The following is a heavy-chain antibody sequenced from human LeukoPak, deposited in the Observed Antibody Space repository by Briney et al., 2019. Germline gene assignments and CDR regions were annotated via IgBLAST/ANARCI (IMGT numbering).Heavy chain of an antibody. CDR3: ARDPLDYYYDSSGPLFDY. CDR1: GFTFSSYA. D-gene: IGHD3-22*01. V-gene: IGHV3-30*04. J-gene: IGHJ4*02. Sequence: GGSLRLSCAASGFTFSSYAMHWVRQAPGKGLEWVAVISYDGSNKYYADSVKGRFTISRDNSKNTLYLQMNSLRAEDTAVYYCARDPLDYYYDSSGPLFDYWGQGTPVTVSS. CDR2: ISYDGSNK.